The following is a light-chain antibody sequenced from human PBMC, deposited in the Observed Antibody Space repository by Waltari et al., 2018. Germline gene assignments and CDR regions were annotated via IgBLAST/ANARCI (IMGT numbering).Light chain of an antibody. V-gene: IGLV1-44*01. CDR1: SSNLGNNT. CDR2: SNN. J-gene: IGLJ2*01. CDR3: AAWDDSLNVVV. Sequence: QSVLTQPPSASGTPGQMVTISCSGSSSNLGNNTVNWDQQLPGTAPKLLIYSNNQRPSGFPDRFSGSKSGTSASLAISGLQSEDEADYYCAAWDDSLNVVVFGGGTKLTVL.